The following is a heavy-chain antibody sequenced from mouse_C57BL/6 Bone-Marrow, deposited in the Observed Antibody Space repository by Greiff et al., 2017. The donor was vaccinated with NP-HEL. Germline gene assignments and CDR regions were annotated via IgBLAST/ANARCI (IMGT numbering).Heavy chain of an antibody. V-gene: IGHV3-6*01. CDR3: ARGISRFDY. J-gene: IGHJ2*01. CDR2: ISYDGSN. Sequence: EVQLKESGPGLVKPSQSLSLTCSVTGYSITSGYYWNWIRQFPGNKLEWMGYISYDGSNNYNPSLKNRISITRDTSKNQFFLKLNSVTTEDTATYYCARGISRFDYWGQGTTLTVSS. CDR1: GYSITSGYY.